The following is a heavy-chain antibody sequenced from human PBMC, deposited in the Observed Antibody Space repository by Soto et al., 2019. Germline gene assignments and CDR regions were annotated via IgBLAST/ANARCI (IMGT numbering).Heavy chain of an antibody. CDR1: GYTLTELS. V-gene: IGHV1-24*01. D-gene: IGHD1-20*01. CDR2: FDPEDGET. Sequence: GASVKVSCKVSGYTLTELSMHWGRQAPGKGVEGMGGFDPEDGETIYAQKFQGRVTMIEDTSTDTAYMELSSLRSEDTAEYYCAGAAYNWNPKNHHYGMAVWGQGTTVTVSS. CDR3: AGAAYNWNPKNHHYGMAV. J-gene: IGHJ6*02.